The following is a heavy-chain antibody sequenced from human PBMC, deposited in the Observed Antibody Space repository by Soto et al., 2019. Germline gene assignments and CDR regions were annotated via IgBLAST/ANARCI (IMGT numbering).Heavy chain of an antibody. Sequence: QVQLVESGGGVVQPGRSLRLSCAASGFTFSSYGMHWVRQAPGKGLEWVAVIWYDGRNKYYADSVKGRFTISRDNSKNTLYLQMNSLRAEDTAVYYCAREVGASHNFDYGGQGTLVTVSS. CDR1: GFTFSSYG. CDR3: AREVGASHNFDY. J-gene: IGHJ4*02. CDR2: IWYDGRNK. D-gene: IGHD1-26*01. V-gene: IGHV3-33*01.